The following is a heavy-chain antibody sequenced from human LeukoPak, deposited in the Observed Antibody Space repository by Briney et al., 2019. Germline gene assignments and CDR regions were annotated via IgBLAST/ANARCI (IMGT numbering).Heavy chain of an antibody. CDR3: ARGGELLRPADX. Sequence: QPGGSLRLSCAASGFTFSSYWMSWVRQAPGKGLEWVANMNQDGSEKYYVDSVKGRFTISRDNAKNSLYLQMSNLRAEDTAVYYCARGGELLRPADXXGQXTLVTVSS. D-gene: IGHD1-26*01. CDR2: MNQDGSEK. J-gene: IGHJ4*02. V-gene: IGHV3-7*01. CDR1: GFTFSSYW.